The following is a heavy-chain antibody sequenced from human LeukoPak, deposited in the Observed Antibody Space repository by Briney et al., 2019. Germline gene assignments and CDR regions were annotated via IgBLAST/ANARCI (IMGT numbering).Heavy chain of an antibody. CDR1: GFAFSTTW. V-gene: IGHV3-23*01. Sequence: GGSLRLSCAASGFAFSTTWMTWVRQAPGKGLEWVSAISGRAGYTYYADSVKGRFTISRDISKNTLYLQMISLRADDTAVYYCAKEYSGYDFDYWGQGTLVTVSS. D-gene: IGHD5-12*01. CDR3: AKEYSGYDFDY. CDR2: ISGRAGYT. J-gene: IGHJ4*02.